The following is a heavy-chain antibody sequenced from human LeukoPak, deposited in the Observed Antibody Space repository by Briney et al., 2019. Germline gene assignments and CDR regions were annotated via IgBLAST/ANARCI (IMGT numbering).Heavy chain of an antibody. D-gene: IGHD3-22*01. Sequence: GGSLRLSCAASGFTFSSYAMHWVRQAPGKGLEWVVVAYGDGNNQYYADSVKGRFTISKDISKNTLFVQMNSLRAEDTAVYYCATGRGYYYDHWGQGTLVTVSS. CDR2: AYGDGNNQ. J-gene: IGHJ4*02. CDR1: GFTFSSYA. V-gene: IGHV3-30*04. CDR3: ATGRGYYYDH.